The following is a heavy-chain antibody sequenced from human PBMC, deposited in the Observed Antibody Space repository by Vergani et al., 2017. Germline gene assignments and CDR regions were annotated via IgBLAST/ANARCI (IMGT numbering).Heavy chain of an antibody. CDR3: ARDDGPYCDGDYCCAFVF. Sequence: QVQLVQSEAEVKKPGASVRVSCKASEYSFTSYYIHWMRQAPGQGLEWMGWINPSSGGTNYAQKFQGRVTMTRDTSINTAYMTLTDLRSDDTAAYYCARDDGPYCDGDYCCAFVFWGGEALVVVSS. CDR2: INPSSGGT. V-gene: IGHV1-2*02. J-gene: IGHJ4*02. D-gene: IGHD4-17*01. CDR1: EYSFTSYY.